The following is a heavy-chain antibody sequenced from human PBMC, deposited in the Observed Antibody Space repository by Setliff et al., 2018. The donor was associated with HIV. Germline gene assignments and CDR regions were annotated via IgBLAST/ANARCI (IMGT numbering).Heavy chain of an antibody. CDR1: GFTFSYYY. D-gene: IGHD4-17*01. Sequence: PGGSLRLSCAASGFTFSYYYMTWIRQAPGKGLEWVSFISSGDNTIYYADSVKGRFTISRDNSKNSLYLQMTSLRAEDTAVYYCARVDYGDYLWYFDYWGQGTLVTVSS. J-gene: IGHJ4*02. CDR2: ISSGDNTI. CDR3: ARVDYGDYLWYFDY. V-gene: IGHV3-11*04.